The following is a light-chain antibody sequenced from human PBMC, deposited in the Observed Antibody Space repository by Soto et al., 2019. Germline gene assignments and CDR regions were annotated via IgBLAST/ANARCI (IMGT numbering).Light chain of an antibody. V-gene: IGLV2-14*01. J-gene: IGLJ2*01. CDR3: SSFAGSRVLV. CDR2: EVS. CDR1: SSDVGAYNY. Sequence: QSALTQPASVSGSPGQSITISCTGTSSDVGAYNYDSWYQQHPGKPPQLIIYEVSDRPSGVSNRFSGSKSGNTASLTISGLQAEDEAVYYCSSFAGSRVLVLGGGTKLTVL.